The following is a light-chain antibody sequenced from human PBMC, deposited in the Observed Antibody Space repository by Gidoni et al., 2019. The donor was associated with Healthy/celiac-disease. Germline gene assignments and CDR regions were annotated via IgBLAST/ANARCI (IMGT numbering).Light chain of an antibody. CDR2: GNS. Sequence: QSVLTPPPSVSGAPGQRVTISCTGSSSNIGAGYDVHWYQQLPGTAPKLLIHGNSNRPSGVPDRFSGSKSGTSASLAITGLQAEDEADYYCQSYDSSLSGHVVFGGGTKLTVL. J-gene: IGLJ2*01. CDR1: SSNIGAGYD. V-gene: IGLV1-40*01. CDR3: QSYDSSLSGHVV.